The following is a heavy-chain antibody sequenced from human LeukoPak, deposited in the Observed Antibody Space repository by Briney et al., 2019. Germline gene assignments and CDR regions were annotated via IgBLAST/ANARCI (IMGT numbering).Heavy chain of an antibody. Sequence: ASVKVSCKASGYTFTGYYLHWVRQAPGQGLEWMGIINPSGGSTSYAQKFQGRVTMTRDTSTSTVYMELSSLRSEDTAVYYCARDRGVHDAFDIWGQGTMVTVSS. CDR2: INPSGGST. CDR3: ARDRGVHDAFDI. D-gene: IGHD3-10*01. V-gene: IGHV1-46*01. J-gene: IGHJ3*02. CDR1: GYTFTGYY.